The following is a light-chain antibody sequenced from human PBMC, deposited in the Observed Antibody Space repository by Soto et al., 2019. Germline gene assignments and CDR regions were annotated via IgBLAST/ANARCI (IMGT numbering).Light chain of an antibody. CDR2: DAS. Sequence: AIQLTQSPSSLSASVGDKVSITCRASQGISSALAWYQHKPGKAPKILIYDASSLQSGVPSRFSGSDSVTECTLTISSLQPEDFATYYCQQLKTYPFTFGQGTRLEIK. J-gene: IGKJ5*01. CDR3: QQLKTYPFT. V-gene: IGKV1-13*02. CDR1: QGISSA.